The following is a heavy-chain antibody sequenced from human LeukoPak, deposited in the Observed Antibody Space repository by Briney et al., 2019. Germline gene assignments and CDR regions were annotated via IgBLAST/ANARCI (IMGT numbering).Heavy chain of an antibody. CDR1: GGSISSGSYY. J-gene: IGHJ3*01. D-gene: IGHD3-3*01. Sequence: PSETLSLTCTVSGGSISSGSYYWSWIRQPAGKGLEWIGRIYTSGSTNYSPSLKSRVTISVDTSKNQFSLKLSSETAADTAVYYCARATIFGVVILDWGQGTMVTVSS. CDR3: ARATIFGVVILD. CDR2: IYTSGST. V-gene: IGHV4-61*02.